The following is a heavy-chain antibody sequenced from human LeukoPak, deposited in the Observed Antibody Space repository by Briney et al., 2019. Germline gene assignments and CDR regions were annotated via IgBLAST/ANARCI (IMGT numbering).Heavy chain of an antibody. CDR3: ARAPLWDDILTGYYLFDY. Sequence: SVKVSCEASGGAFSSYAISWVRQAPGQGLEWMGGIIPIFGTANYAQKFQGRVTITADESTSTAYMELSSLRSEDTAVYYCARAPLWDDILTGYYLFDYWGQGTLVTVSS. CDR2: IIPIFGTA. CDR1: GGAFSSYA. J-gene: IGHJ4*02. D-gene: IGHD3-9*01. V-gene: IGHV1-69*13.